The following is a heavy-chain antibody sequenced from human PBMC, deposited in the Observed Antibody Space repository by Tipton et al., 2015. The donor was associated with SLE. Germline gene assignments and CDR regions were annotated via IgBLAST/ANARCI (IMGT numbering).Heavy chain of an antibody. D-gene: IGHD6-19*01. CDR1: GGSISSHY. CDR2: IYYSGST. CDR3: ARSGGGQWLVGDWYFDL. J-gene: IGHJ2*01. V-gene: IGHV4-59*11. Sequence: TLSLTCTVSGGSISSHYWSWIRQPSGKGLEWIGYIYYSGSTNYNPSLKSRVTISVDTSKNQFSLKLSSVTAADTAVYYCARSGGGQWLVGDWYFDLWGRGTLVTVSS.